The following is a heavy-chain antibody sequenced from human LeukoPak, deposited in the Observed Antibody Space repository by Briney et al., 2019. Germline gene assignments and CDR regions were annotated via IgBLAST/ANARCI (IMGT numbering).Heavy chain of an antibody. CDR2: ISGYGDRI. J-gene: IGHJ4*02. CDR3: AKEGVAETTRGAYFDH. V-gene: IGHV3-23*01. CDR1: GFAFRSFV. D-gene: IGHD4-17*01. Sequence: GGSLRLSCAASGFAFRSFVVSWVPQAPGKGLEGVASISGYGDRIYYADSVKGRFTISRDNSKNMLYLQMNSLRAEDTATYYCAKEGVAETTRGAYFDHWGQGTLVTVFS.